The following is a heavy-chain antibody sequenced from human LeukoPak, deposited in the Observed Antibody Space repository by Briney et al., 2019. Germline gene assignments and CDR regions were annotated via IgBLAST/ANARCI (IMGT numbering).Heavy chain of an antibody. CDR2: ISGNSRYI. CDR3: ASRYCSGGSCYCDGY. CDR1: GFSFNTYS. D-gene: IGHD2-15*01. Sequence: GGSLRLSCAASGFSFNTYSMNWVRQAPGKGLEWVSSISGNSRYIYYADSVKGRFTISRDNAKNSLYLQMNSLRAEDTAVYYWASRYCSGGSCYCDGYWGQGTLVTVSS. J-gene: IGHJ4*02. V-gene: IGHV3-21*01.